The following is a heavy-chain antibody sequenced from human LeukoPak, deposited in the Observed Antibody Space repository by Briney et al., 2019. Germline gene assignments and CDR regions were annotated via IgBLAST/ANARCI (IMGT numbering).Heavy chain of an antibody. CDR3: ARTVSGYYFNA. J-gene: IGHJ5*02. Sequence: SETLSLTCTVSGGSISSYYWSWIRQPPGKGLEWIGYIYYSGSTNYNPSLKSRVTISVDTSKNQFSLKLSSVTAADTAVYYCARTVSGYYFNAWGPGTLVTVSS. D-gene: IGHD5-12*01. CDR1: GGSISSYY. V-gene: IGHV4-59*01. CDR2: IYYSGST.